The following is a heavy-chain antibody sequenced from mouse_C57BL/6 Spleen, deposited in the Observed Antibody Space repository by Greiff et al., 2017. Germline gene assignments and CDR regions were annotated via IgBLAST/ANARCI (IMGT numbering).Heavy chain of an antibody. D-gene: IGHD4-1*01. CDR2: INYDGSST. Sequence: EVMLVESEGGLVQPGSSMKLSCTASGFTFSDYYMAWVRQVPEKGLEWVANINYDGSSTYYLDSLKSRFIISRDNAKNILYLQMSSLTSEDTATYYCARDEGTGFDYWGQGTTLTVSS. CDR1: GFTFSDYY. J-gene: IGHJ2*01. V-gene: IGHV5-16*01. CDR3: ARDEGTGFDY.